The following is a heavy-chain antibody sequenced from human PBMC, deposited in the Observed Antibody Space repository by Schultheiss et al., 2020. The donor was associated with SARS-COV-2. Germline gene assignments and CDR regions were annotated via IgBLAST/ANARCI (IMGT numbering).Heavy chain of an antibody. CDR2: ISDSDNTK. V-gene: IGHV3-48*03. Sequence: GGSLRLSCAASGFTFNNYQMNWVRQAPGKGLEWVSYISDSDNTKYYADFVKGRFTISRDNTNNSLYLQMNSLRAEDTAVYYCARDKIAVADDYYYYYGMDVWGQGTTVTVSS. D-gene: IGHD6-19*01. J-gene: IGHJ6*02. CDR3: ARDKIAVADDYYYYYGMDV. CDR1: GFTFNNYQ.